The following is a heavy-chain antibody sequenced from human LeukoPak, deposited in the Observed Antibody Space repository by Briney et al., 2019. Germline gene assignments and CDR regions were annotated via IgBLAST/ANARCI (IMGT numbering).Heavy chain of an antibody. CDR3: VRAVGPVGGYDSP. CDR1: GGSFSSYY. CDR2: IYYSGST. Sequence: SETLSLTCTVSGGSFSSYYWSWIRQPPGKGLEWIGYIYYSGSTNYNPSPKSRVTISLDTSKNQFSLKLSSVTAADTAVYYCVRAVGPVGGYDSPWGQGTLVTVSS. V-gene: IGHV4-59*01. D-gene: IGHD5-12*01. J-gene: IGHJ5*02.